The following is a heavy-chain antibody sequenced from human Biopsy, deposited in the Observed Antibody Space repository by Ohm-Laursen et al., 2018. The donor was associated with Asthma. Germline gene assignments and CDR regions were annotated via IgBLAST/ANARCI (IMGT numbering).Heavy chain of an antibody. D-gene: IGHD3-3*01. V-gene: IGHV3-74*01. Sequence: SLRLSCAASGFTFSSYWMHWVRQAPGKGLIWVSRINSDGSSTTYADSVKGRFTISRDNAENTLYLRMNSLRAEDTAVYYCVRVSALYDFWSGYSLYDYWGQGTLVTVSS. CDR1: GFTFSSYW. CDR3: VRVSALYDFWSGYSLYDY. J-gene: IGHJ4*02. CDR2: INSDGSST.